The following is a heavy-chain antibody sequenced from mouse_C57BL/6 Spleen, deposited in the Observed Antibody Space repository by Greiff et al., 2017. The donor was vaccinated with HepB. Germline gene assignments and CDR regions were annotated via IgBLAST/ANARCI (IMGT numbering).Heavy chain of an antibody. CDR3: TRGSSYECDY. J-gene: IGHJ2*01. D-gene: IGHD1-1*01. CDR2: IDPEDGDT. V-gene: IGHV14-1*01. Sequence: VQLKQSGAELVRPGASVKLSCTASGFNIKDYYMHWVKQRPEQGLEWIGRIDPEDGDTEYAPKFQGKATMTADKSSNTAYLQLSSLTSEDTAVYYCTRGSSYECDYWGQGTTLTVSS. CDR1: GFNIKDYY.